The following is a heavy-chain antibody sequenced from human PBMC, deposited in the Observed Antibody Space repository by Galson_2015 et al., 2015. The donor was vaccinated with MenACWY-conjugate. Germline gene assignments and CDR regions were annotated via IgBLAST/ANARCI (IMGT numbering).Heavy chain of an antibody. V-gene: IGHV3-15*05. CDR3: AKTRGASFYFDS. CDR1: GFTFTDAW. CDR2: IKPKTDGGTA. J-gene: IGHJ4*02. D-gene: IGHD1-26*01. Sequence: SLRLSCAASGFTFTDAWMTWVRQAPGKGLEWVGRIKPKTDGGTADYGAPVKGRFTISRDNAKNTLYLQMNSLRPEDTAVFYCAKTRGASFYFDSWGQGTLVTVSS.